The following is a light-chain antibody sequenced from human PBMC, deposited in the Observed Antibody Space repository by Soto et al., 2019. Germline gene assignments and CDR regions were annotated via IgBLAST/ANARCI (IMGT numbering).Light chain of an antibody. CDR2: LSSDGSH. V-gene: IGLV4-69*01. CDR3: QTWDTGARVV. CDR1: SGHSSYA. Sequence: QPVLTQSPSASASLGASVKLTCTLSSGHSSYAIAWHQQQPEKGPRYLMKLSSDGSHSKGYGIPDRFSGSSSGAERYLTISSLHSEDEADYYCQTWDTGARVVFGGGTKVTVL. J-gene: IGLJ2*01.